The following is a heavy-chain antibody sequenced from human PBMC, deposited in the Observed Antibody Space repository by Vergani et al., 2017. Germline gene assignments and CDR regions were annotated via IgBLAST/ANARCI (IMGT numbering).Heavy chain of an antibody. CDR3: ASDTHSGQRADR. J-gene: IGHJ5*02. D-gene: IGHD6-19*01. CDR2: IDHHGNT. V-gene: IGHV4-34*10. Sequence: QVNLQESGPGLVKPSETLSLTCAVHGGSFTGYYWSWIRQSPRRGLEWIGEIDHHGNTNYNPSLKSRVTISVDTSKNQFSLTLTSVTAADTAVYYCASDTHSGQRADRWGQGILVTVTS. CDR1: GGSFTGYY.